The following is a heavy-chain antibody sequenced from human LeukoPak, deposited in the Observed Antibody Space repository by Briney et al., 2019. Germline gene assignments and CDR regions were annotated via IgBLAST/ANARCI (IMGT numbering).Heavy chain of an antibody. D-gene: IGHD2-2*01. J-gene: IGHJ6*03. CDR1: GYTFTSYD. CDR3: ASVPAAMSRNYYYYYMDV. V-gene: IGHV1-8*03. Sequence: GASVKVSCKASGYTFTSYDINWVRQATGQGLEWMGWMNPNSGNTGYAQKFQGRVTITTDESTSTAYMELSSLRSEDTAVYYCASVPAAMSRNYYYYYMDVWGKGTTVTVSS. CDR2: MNPNSGNT.